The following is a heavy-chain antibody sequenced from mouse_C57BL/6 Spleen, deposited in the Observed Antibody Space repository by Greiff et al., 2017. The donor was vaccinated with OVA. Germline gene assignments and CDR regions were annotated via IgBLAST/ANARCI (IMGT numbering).Heavy chain of an antibody. CDR3: ARSYYYGSSHYYAMDY. Sequence: QVQLQQSGAELVRPGTSVTMSCKASGYTFTNYWIGWAKQRPGHGLEWIGDIYPGGGYTNYNEQFKGKATLTADKSSSTAYMQFSSLTSEDSAIYYCARSYYYGSSHYYAMDYWGQGTSVTVSS. CDR1: GYTFTNYW. V-gene: IGHV1-63*01. CDR2: IYPGGGYT. J-gene: IGHJ4*01. D-gene: IGHD1-1*01.